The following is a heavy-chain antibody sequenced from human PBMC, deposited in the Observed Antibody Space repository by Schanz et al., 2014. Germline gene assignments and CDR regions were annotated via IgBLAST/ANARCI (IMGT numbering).Heavy chain of an antibody. CDR1: GFSLDIFA. Sequence: EVPLLESGGGLVEPGGSLRLSCATSGFSLDIFAVSWVRQAPGKGLEWVSSISSRSSHIYYADSVKGRFTISRDNSKNTVHLQMNSLRAEDTAVYYCAKQHIVRGVIYLNWFDSWGQGTLVTVSS. V-gene: IGHV3-23*01. CDR2: ISSRSSHI. D-gene: IGHD3-10*01. J-gene: IGHJ5*01. CDR3: AKQHIVRGVIYLNWFDS.